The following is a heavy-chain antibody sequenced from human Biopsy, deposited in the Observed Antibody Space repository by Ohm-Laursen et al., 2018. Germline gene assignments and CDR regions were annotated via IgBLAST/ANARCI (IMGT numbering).Heavy chain of an antibody. CDR3: ARHAPSYSGSYWRYFDL. Sequence: SETLSLTWTVSVGSISSYYWSWIRQPPGKGLEWIGYIYYTGSTNYNPSLKSRVTISVDTSMNPLSLRLTSVTAADTAVYYCARHAPSYSGSYWRYFDLWGRGTLVTVSS. J-gene: IGHJ2*01. D-gene: IGHD1-26*01. CDR1: VGSISSYY. CDR2: IYYTGST. V-gene: IGHV4-59*08.